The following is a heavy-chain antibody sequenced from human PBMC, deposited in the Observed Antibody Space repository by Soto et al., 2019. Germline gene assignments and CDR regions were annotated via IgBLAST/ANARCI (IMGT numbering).Heavy chain of an antibody. CDR1: GIIFTGFG. Sequence: GGSLRLSCAASGIIFTGFGMHWVRQAPGKGLEWVAVIRYDGSNTYYADSVKGRFTISRDNSKNTLNLQMNSLRAEDTTVYYWARDGVGATVFFGYFDYWGQGALVTVSS. CDR2: IRYDGSNT. D-gene: IGHD1-26*01. CDR3: ARDGVGATVFFGYFDY. V-gene: IGHV3-33*01. J-gene: IGHJ4*02.